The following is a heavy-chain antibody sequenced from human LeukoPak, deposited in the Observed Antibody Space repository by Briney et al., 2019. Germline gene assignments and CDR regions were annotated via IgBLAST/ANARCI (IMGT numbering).Heavy chain of an antibody. CDR1: GYTFTGYY. D-gene: IGHD2-15*01. J-gene: IGHJ5*02. CDR3: ARGPLEFCSGGSCYSGRNWLDP. CDR2: INPNSGGT. Sequence: ASVKVSCKASGYTFTGYYMHWVRQAPGQGLEWMGWINPNSGGTNYAQKFQGRVTMTRDTSISTAYMELRRLRFDDTAVYYCARGPLEFCSGGSCYSGRNWLDPWRQGILVTVSS. V-gene: IGHV1-2*02.